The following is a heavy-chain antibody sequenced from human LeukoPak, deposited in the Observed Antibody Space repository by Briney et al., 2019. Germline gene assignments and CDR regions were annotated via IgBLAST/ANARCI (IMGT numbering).Heavy chain of an antibody. CDR2: ISGSGSTI. CDR3: ARVRSGYSHENYFDY. Sequence: GGSLRLSCAASGFTFSNYETNWVRQAPGKGLEWVSYISGSGSTIYYADSVKGRFTISRDNAKDSLYLQMNSLRAEDTAVYYCARVRSGYSHENYFDYWGQGTLVTVSS. D-gene: IGHD5-18*01. J-gene: IGHJ4*02. CDR1: GFTFSNYE. V-gene: IGHV3-48*03.